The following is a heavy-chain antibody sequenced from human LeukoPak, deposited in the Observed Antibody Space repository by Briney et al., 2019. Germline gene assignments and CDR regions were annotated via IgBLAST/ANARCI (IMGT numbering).Heavy chain of an antibody. D-gene: IGHD4-17*01. CDR1: GFTFSSYW. CDR2: IKQDGSEK. CDR3: ARDVYYGDSTMLDY. V-gene: IGHV3-7*01. J-gene: IGHJ4*02. Sequence: PGGSLGLSCAASGFTFSSYWMSWVRQAPGKGLEWVANIKQDGSEKYYVDSVKGRFTISRDNAKNSLYLQMNSLRAEDTGVYYCARDVYYGDSTMLDYWGQGTLVTVSS.